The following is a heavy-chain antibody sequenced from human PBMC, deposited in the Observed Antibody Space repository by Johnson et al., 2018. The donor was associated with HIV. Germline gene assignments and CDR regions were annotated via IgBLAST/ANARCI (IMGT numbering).Heavy chain of an antibody. CDR1: GFTFDDYT. CDR2: ISWDGGST. CDR3: AKDLTMYSSSSPAFDI. D-gene: IGHD6-6*01. V-gene: IGHV3-43*01. J-gene: IGHJ3*02. Sequence: VQLVESGGVVVQPGGSLRLSCAASGFTFDDYTMHWVRQAPGKGLEWVSLISWDGGSTYYADSVKGRFTISRDNSKNSLYLQMNSLRTEDTALYYCAKDLTMYSSSSPAFDIWGQGTMVTVSS.